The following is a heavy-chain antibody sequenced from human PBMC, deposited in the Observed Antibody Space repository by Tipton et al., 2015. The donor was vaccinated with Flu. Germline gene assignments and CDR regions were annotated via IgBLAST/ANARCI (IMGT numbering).Heavy chain of an antibody. J-gene: IGHJ6*02. V-gene: IGHV3-9*01. Sequence: SLRLSCAASGFTFDDYAMHWVRQAPGKGLEWVSGISWNSGSIGYADSVKGRFTISRDNAKNSLYLQMNSLRAEDTALYYCAKDIGVVAATGDYYYYGMDVWGQGTTVTVSS. CDR3: AKDIGVVAATGDYYYYGMDV. D-gene: IGHD2-15*01. CDR2: ISWNSGSI. CDR1: GFTFDDYA.